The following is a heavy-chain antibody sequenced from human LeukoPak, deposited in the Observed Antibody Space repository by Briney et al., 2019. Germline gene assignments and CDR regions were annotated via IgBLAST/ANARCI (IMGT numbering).Heavy chain of an antibody. V-gene: IGHV4-34*01. Sequence: SGTLSLTCAVYGGSFNGYYWSWVRQPPGKGLEWIGEINLSGTTNYSPSLKSRVAISIDTSKKQLSLRLSSVTAADTAVYFCARGQVYYYGSGSLQNWGQGTLVTVSS. J-gene: IGHJ4*02. CDR1: GGSFNGYY. CDR3: ARGQVYYYGSGSLQN. CDR2: INLSGTT. D-gene: IGHD3-10*01.